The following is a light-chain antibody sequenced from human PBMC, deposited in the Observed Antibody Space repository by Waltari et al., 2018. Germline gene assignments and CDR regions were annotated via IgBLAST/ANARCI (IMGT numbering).Light chain of an antibody. V-gene: IGKV3-20*01. J-gene: IGKJ1*01. CDR1: QSVGRT. CDR2: GAS. CDR3: QHYVRLPVT. Sequence: EIVLTQSPGTLSLSPGERATLSCRASQSVGRTLTWYQQKPGQAPRLLIYGASSRATDIPDRFSSSGSGTDFSLTISRLEPEDFAVYYCQHYVRLPVTFGQGTKVEIK.